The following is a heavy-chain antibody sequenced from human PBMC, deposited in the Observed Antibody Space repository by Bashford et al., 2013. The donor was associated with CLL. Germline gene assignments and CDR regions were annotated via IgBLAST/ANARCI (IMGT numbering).Heavy chain of an antibody. CDR2: IIPIFGTA. CDR3: AAYYYDSSGSQPVPGAFDI. CDR1: GGTFSSYA. J-gene: IGHJ3*02. Sequence: SVKVSCKASGGTFSSYAISWVRQAPGQGLEWMGGIIPIFGTANYAQKFQGRVTITADESTSTAYMELSSLRSEGTAVYYCAAYYYDSSGSQPVPGAFDIWGQGTMVTVSS. D-gene: IGHD3-22*01. V-gene: IGHV1-69*13.